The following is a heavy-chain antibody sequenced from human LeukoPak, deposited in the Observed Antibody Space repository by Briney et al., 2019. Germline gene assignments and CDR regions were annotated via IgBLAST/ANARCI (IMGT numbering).Heavy chain of an antibody. D-gene: IGHD4-17*01. CDR3: AREARAVTTYWFDP. Sequence: SETLSLTCAVSGGSISSNNWWNWVRQPPGKGLEWIGEIYHSGTTNYNPSLKSRVTISVDTSKNQFSLKLSSVTAADTAVYYCAREARAVTTYWFDPWGQGTLVTVSS. CDR1: GGSISSNNW. CDR2: IYHSGTT. V-gene: IGHV4-4*02. J-gene: IGHJ5*02.